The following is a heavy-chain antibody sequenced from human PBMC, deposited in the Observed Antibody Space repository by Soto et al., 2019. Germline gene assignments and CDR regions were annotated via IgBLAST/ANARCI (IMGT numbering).Heavy chain of an antibody. CDR2: TYFRSKWYN. CDR1: GDSVSSNTAS. J-gene: IGHJ5*02. V-gene: IGHV6-1*01. Sequence: SQTLSLTCAISGDSVSSNTASWNWIRQSPSRGLEWLGRTYFRSKWYNDYAVSVKSRIIINPDTSNNQFSLQLNSVTPEDTAVYFCAKGDNLGPKTGYAFDPWGQGILVTVSS. CDR3: AKGDNLGPKTGYAFDP. D-gene: IGHD5-12*01.